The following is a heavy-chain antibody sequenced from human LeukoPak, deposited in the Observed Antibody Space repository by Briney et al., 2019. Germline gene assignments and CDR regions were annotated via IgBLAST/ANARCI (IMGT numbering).Heavy chain of an antibody. Sequence: SETLSLTCTASGVSISSHYWSWIRQPPGKGLEWIGYIYYSGSTKYNPSLKSRVTISVDTSENQFSLKLSSVTAADTAVYYCARLYDSSGYTNWLDPWGQGTLVTVSS. V-gene: IGHV4-59*11. CDR2: IYYSGST. D-gene: IGHD3-22*01. CDR3: ARLYDSSGYTNWLDP. J-gene: IGHJ5*02. CDR1: GVSISSHY.